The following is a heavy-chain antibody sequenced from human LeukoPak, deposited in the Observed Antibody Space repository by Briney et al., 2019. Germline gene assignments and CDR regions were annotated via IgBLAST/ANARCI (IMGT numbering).Heavy chain of an antibody. Sequence: GGSLRLSCAASGFTFSSYNMNWVRQAPGKGLEWVSYISSSSSTIYYADSVKGRFTISRDNAKNSLYLQMSSLRAEDTAVYYCARVTTGLEVNDAFDIWGQGTKVTVSS. CDR2: ISSSSSTI. V-gene: IGHV3-48*04. J-gene: IGHJ3*02. CDR3: ARVTTGLEVNDAFDI. CDR1: GFTFSSYN. D-gene: IGHD1-1*01.